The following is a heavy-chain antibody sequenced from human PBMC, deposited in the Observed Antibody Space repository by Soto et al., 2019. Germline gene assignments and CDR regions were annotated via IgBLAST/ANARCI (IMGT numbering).Heavy chain of an antibody. V-gene: IGHV4-39*01. CDR2: IYNSGDT. D-gene: IGHD3-16*01. J-gene: IGHJ4*02. CDR3: ARQVLTPDF. Sequence: SETLSLTCTVSGGSVSSNSYSWGWIRQSPGKGLEWIGSIYNSGDTYYNASLKSRVTISVDTSKNHFFLKLRSVTAADTAVYYCARQVLTPDFWGQGTLVTVSS. CDR1: GGSVSSNSYS.